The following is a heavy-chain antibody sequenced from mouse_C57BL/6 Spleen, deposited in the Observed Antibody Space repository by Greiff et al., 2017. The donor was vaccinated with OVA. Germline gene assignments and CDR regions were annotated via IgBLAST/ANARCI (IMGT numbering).Heavy chain of an antibody. CDR3: ARLDSSGYHFAY. J-gene: IGHJ3*01. CDR1: GYTFTSYW. Sequence: QVHVKQPGTELVKPGASVKLSCKASGYTFTSYWMHWVKQRPGQGLEWIGNINPSNGGTNYNEKFKSKATLTVDKSSSTAYMQLSSLTSEDSAVYYCARLDSSGYHFAYWGQGTLVTVSA. CDR2: INPSNGGT. V-gene: IGHV1-53*01. D-gene: IGHD3-2*02.